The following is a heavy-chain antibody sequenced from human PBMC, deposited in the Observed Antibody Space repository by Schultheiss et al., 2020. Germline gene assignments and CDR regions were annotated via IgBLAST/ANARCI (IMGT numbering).Heavy chain of an antibody. CDR2: INHSGST. CDR1: GGSFSGYY. CDR3: ARVRNYYDSSGYYYDY. V-gene: IGHV4-34*01. Sequence: SQTLSLTCAVYGGSFSGYYWSWIRQPPGKGLEWIGEINHSGSTNYNPSLKSRVTISVDTSKNQFSLKLSSVTAADTAVYYCARVRNYYDSSGYYYDYWGQGTLVTVSS. J-gene: IGHJ4*02. D-gene: IGHD3-22*01.